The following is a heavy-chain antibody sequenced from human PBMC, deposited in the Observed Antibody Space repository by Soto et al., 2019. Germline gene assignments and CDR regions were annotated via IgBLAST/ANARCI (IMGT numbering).Heavy chain of an antibody. D-gene: IGHD6-6*01. CDR1: GGSISSDY. J-gene: IGHJ4*02. Sequence: QVQMQESSPGLVKPSETLSLTCTVSGGSISSDYWSWVRQPPGKGLEWIGYIYFSGSTNYNPSLESRVTISLDASKTQFSLKLRSLTTADTAVYYCARVGGVAARTYAYWGQGTLVTVSS. V-gene: IGHV4-59*01. CDR3: ARVGGVAARTYAY. CDR2: IYFSGST.